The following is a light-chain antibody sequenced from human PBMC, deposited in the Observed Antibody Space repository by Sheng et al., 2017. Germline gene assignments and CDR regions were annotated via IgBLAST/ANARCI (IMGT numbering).Light chain of an antibody. Sequence: DIVMTQSPDSLAVSLGERATINCKSSQSVLFNSDNKNYLAWYQQKPGQPPKLLIYWASTRESGVPDRFSGSGSGTDFTLTISSLQPDDFATYYCQQYSTYPWTFGLGSRVEIK. V-gene: IGKV4-1*01. J-gene: IGKJ1*01. CDR2: WAS. CDR1: QSVLFNSDNKNY. CDR3: QQYSTYPWT.